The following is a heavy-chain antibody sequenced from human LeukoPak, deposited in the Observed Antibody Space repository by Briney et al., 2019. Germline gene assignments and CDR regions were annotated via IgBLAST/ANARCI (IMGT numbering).Heavy chain of an antibody. J-gene: IGHJ4*02. CDR1: GFTFSSYW. CDR2: INSDGGST. V-gene: IGHV3-74*01. CDR3: AREIRPTSCLDL. D-gene: IGHD1-26*01. Sequence: GGSLRLSCVASGFTFSSYWIHWVRQAPGKGLVWVSRINSDGGSTDYADSVKGRFTISRDNSKNTLYLQMNSLRAEDTALYYCAREIRPTSCLDLWGPGTLVTVAS.